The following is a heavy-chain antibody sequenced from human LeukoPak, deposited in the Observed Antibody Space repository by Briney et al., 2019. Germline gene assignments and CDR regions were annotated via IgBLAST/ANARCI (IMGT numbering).Heavy chain of an antibody. CDR3: AKERIIVVVVAAILVYMF. Sequence: GGSLRLSCAASGFTFSSYDMHWVRQATGKGLEWVSAIGTAGDTYYPGSVKGRFTISRENAKNSLYLQMNSLRAGDTAVYYCAKERIIVVVVAAILVYMFWGQGTLVTVSS. CDR1: GFTFSSYD. D-gene: IGHD2-15*01. V-gene: IGHV3-13*01. CDR2: IGTAGDT. J-gene: IGHJ4*02.